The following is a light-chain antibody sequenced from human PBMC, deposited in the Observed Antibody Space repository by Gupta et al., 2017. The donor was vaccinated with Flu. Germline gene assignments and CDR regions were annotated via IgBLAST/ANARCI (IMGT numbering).Light chain of an antibody. V-gene: IGKV3-20*01. CDR1: QSVSSNY. CDR2: GAS. Sequence: GTLFLSPGERATLSCRASQSVSSNYLAWYQQKPGQAPRLLIYGASSRATGIPDRFSGSGSGTEFSLTISRLEPEDFAVYYCQQDGSFPWTFGQGTKVEIK. J-gene: IGKJ1*01. CDR3: QQDGSFPWT.